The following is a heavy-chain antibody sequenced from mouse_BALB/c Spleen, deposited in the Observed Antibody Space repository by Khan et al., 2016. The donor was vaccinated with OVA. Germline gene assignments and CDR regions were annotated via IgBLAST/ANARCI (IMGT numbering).Heavy chain of an antibody. D-gene: IGHD2-3*01. CDR2: ISSSGST. CDR1: GYSITSDYA. CDR3: ARDGSRYTYAMDY. J-gene: IGHJ4*01. Sequence: VQLKESGPGLAKPSQSLSLTCTVTGYSITSDYAWNWIRQFPGNKLEWMGNISSSGSTNYNPALKSRISITRDTTKNQFFLQLNSLTTEDTATYYCARDGSRYTYAMDYWGPGTSVTVSS. V-gene: IGHV3-2*02.